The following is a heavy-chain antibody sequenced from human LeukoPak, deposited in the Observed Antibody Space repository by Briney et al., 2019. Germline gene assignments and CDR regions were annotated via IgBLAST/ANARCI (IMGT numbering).Heavy chain of an antibody. CDR1: GFIFSSYS. J-gene: IGHJ4*02. V-gene: IGHV3-21*01. CDR2: ITSSSSHI. Sequence: PGGSLRLSCAASGFIFSSYSMNWVRQAPGKGLEWVSSITSSSSHIFYADSVKGRFTISRDNAKNSLYLEMDSLRAEDTAVYYCARAGYWGQGTLVTVSS. CDR3: ARAGY.